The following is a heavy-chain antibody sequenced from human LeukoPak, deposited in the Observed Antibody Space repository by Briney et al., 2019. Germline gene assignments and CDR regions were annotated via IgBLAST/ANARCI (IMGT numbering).Heavy chain of an antibody. CDR3: ARVGYWELRPLYLDY. CDR1: GFSFRSYE. V-gene: IGHV3-48*03. J-gene: IGHJ4*02. D-gene: IGHD1-7*01. CDR2: INSLGNVI. Sequence: PGGSLRLSCSAPGFSFRSYEMYCVRQAPGQCLECVAHINSLGNVIYYRDSVRGRFTISRDNAKNSLYLQMNSLRAEDTAIYYCARVGYWELRPLYLDYWGQGTLVTVSS.